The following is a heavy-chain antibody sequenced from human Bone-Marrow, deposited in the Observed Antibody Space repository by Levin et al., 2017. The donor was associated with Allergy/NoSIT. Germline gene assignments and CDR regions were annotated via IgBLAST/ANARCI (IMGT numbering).Heavy chain of an antibody. D-gene: IGHD2-15*01. V-gene: IGHV1-8*01. CDR3: ARGETRGGSSRMLYPY. J-gene: IGHJ4*02. CDR2: MNPNSGNT. Sequence: ASVKVSCKSSGYTFTTYDIKWVRQATGQGLEWMGWMNPNSGNTGYAQKFQGRVTMTRNTSISTAYMELSSLRSEDTAVYYCARGETRGGSSRMLYPYWGQGTLVTVSS. CDR1: GYTFTTYD.